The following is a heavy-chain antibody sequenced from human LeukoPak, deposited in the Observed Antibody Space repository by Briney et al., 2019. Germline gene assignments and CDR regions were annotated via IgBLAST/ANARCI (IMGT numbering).Heavy chain of an antibody. CDR1: GFTFSSYS. CDR2: ISGSGGST. CDR3: AKDGSGLNAFDI. J-gene: IGHJ3*02. Sequence: PGGSLRLSCAASGFTFSSYSMSWVRQAPGKGLEWVSAISGSGGSTYYADSVKGRFTISRDNSKNTLYLQMNSLRAEDTAVYYCAKDGSGLNAFDIWGQGTMVTVSS. D-gene: IGHD3-3*01. V-gene: IGHV3-23*01.